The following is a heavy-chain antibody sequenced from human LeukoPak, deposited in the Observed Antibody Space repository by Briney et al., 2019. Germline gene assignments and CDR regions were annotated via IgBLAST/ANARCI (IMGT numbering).Heavy chain of an antibody. D-gene: IGHD6-13*01. CDR2: IYHSGST. V-gene: IGHV4-30-2*01. CDR3: ARDGYSSSWYQGPAHLDGMDV. Sequence: SETLSLTCTVSGGSISSGGYYWSWIRQPPGKGLEWIGYIYHSGSTYYNPSLKSRVTISVDRSKNQFSLKLSSVTAADTAVYYCARDGYSSSWYQGPAHLDGMDVWGQGTTVTVSS. J-gene: IGHJ6*02. CDR1: GGSISSGGYY.